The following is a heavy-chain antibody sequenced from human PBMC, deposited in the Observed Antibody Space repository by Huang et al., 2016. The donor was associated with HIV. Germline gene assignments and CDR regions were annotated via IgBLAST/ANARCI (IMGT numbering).Heavy chain of an antibody. V-gene: IGHV4-34*01. Sequence: QVQLQQWGAGLLMPSETLSLTCGVVGGSLSGSYWSWVRQPPGKGLEWLGALNHSGITNYNPSLKTRVFMSPDTAKNQFSLRVTSVTAADTAVYFCARVRMPSDGYCPTHTFDLWGQGSLVTVSS. CDR3: ARVRMPSDGYCPTHTFDL. CDR2: LNHSGIT. CDR1: GGSLSGSY. D-gene: IGHD5-18*01. J-gene: IGHJ4*02.